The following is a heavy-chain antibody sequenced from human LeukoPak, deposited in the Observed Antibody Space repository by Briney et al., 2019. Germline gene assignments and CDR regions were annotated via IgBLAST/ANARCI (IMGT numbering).Heavy chain of an antibody. J-gene: IGHJ6*03. CDR3: VRRCSSTSCYPAYYYYYYMDV. CDR2: IKCDGSEK. V-gene: IGHV3-52*01. D-gene: IGHD2-2*01. Sequence: GGSLRLSCAASGFTFSSSWMHWVCQAPEKGLEWVADIKCDGSEKYYVDSVKGQLTISRDNAKNSLYLQVNSLRAEDMTVYYCVRRCSSTSCYPAYYYYYYMDVWGKGTTVTVSS. CDR1: GFTFSSSW.